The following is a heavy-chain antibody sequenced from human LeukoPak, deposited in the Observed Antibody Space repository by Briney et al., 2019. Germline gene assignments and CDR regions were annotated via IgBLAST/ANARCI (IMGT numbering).Heavy chain of an antibody. CDR2: IRYDGSNK. CDR3: AKDPNYYASSGYPDY. Sequence: PGGSLRLSCAASGFTFSSYGMHWVRQAPSKGLEWVAFIRYDGSNKYYADSVKGRFTISRDNSKNTLYLQMNSLRAEDTAVYYCAKDPNYYASSGYPDYWGQGTLVTVSS. CDR1: GFTFSSYG. V-gene: IGHV3-30*02. D-gene: IGHD3-22*01. J-gene: IGHJ4*02.